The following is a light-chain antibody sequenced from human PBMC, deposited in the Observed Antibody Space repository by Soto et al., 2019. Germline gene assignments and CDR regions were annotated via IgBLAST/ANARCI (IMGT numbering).Light chain of an antibody. V-gene: IGKV1-9*01. Sequence: IQLTQSPSSLSASVGDRVTITCRASQGIAHYLAWYQQKPGKDPNLLIYTASTLQSGVPSRFSGSGSGPDFTLPISSLQPEDFATYFCQQLNSYPLTFGQGTRLEIK. CDR3: QQLNSYPLT. CDR2: TAS. CDR1: QGIAHY. J-gene: IGKJ5*01.